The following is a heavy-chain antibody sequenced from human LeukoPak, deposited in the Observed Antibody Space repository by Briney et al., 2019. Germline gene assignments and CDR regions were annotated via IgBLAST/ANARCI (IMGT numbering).Heavy chain of an antibody. CDR3: AREVTMVRGVILPTLDY. CDR1: GGSSSSGSYY. D-gene: IGHD3-10*01. J-gene: IGHJ4*02. Sequence: PSETLSLXCTVSGGSSSSGSYYWSWNRQPAGKGPEWIGRIYTSGSTNYNPSLKSRVTISVDTSKNQFSLKLSSVTAADTAVYYCAREVTMVRGVILPTLDYWGQGTLVTVSS. CDR2: IYTSGST. V-gene: IGHV4-61*02.